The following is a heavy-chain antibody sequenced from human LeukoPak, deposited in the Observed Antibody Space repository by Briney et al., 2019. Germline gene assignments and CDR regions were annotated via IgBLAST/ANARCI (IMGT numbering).Heavy chain of an antibody. V-gene: IGHV3-30*03. J-gene: IGHJ6*02. CDR2: ISYDGSNK. CDR3: ARGTGDYYYGVDV. CDR1: GFTFSSYG. Sequence: GGSLRLSCAASGFTFSSYGMHWVRQAPGRGLEWVAVISYDGSNKYYADSVKGRFTISRDNAKNSLYLQMNSLRAEDTAIYYCARGTGDYYYGVDVWGQGTTVTVSS.